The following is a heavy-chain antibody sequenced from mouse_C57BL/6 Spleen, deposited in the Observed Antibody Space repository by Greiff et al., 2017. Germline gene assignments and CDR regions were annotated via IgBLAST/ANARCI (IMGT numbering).Heavy chain of an antibody. CDR3: ARHPNCDGSSYVDWYFGV. J-gene: IGHJ1*03. CDR2: ISNGGGST. Sequence: EVKLMESGGGLVQPGGSLKLSCAASGFTFSDYYMYWVRQTPEKRLEWVAYISNGGGSTYYPDTVKGRVTISRDNAKNTLYLQMSRLMSEDTAMYYFARHPNCDGSSYVDWYFGVWGTGTTVTVSS. D-gene: IGHD1-1*01. V-gene: IGHV5-12*01. CDR1: GFTFSDYY.